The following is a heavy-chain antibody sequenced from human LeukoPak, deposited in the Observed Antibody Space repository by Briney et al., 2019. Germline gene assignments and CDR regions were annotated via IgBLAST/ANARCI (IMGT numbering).Heavy chain of an antibody. CDR2: INPNSGGT. Sequence: ASVKVSCKASGYTFTGYYMHWVRQAPGQGLGWMGWINPNSGGTKYAQTFKGRVTMTRDTSISTAYMELSSLRSDDTAVYYCARDGDTYGYYYYGLDVWGQGTTVTVSS. D-gene: IGHD5-18*01. CDR1: GYTFTGYY. V-gene: IGHV1-2*02. J-gene: IGHJ6*02. CDR3: ARDGDTYGYYYYGLDV.